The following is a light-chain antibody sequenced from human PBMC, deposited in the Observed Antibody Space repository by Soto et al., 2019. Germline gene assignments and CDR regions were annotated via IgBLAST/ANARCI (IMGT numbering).Light chain of an antibody. CDR1: QSIVTY. V-gene: IGKV1-5*01. J-gene: IGKJ1*01. CDR3: QQYNSYWT. Sequence: DVKMTQSASSLSASVGDRVTITCRASQSIVTYLNWYLQKPGKAPKFLIFDASNLESGVPSRFSGSGSGTEFTLTISSLQPDDFATYYCQQYNSYWTFGQGTKVDI. CDR2: DAS.